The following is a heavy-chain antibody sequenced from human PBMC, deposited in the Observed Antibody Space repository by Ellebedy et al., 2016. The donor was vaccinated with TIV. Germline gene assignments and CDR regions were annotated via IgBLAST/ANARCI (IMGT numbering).Heavy chain of an antibody. CDR1: GFSFSSHW. V-gene: IGHV5-51*01. CDR3: ARGTGIYCTLTNIRCDFDV. D-gene: IGHD2-8*01. Sequence: GESLKISCEGSGFSFSSHWIAWVRQLPGKGLEWMGMIYPYDSDTRYRPSFEGQVTISVDKSISTAFLQWSSLQVSDTAVYYCARGTGIYCTLTNIRCDFDVWGQGTMVTVSS. CDR2: IYPYDSDT. J-gene: IGHJ3*01.